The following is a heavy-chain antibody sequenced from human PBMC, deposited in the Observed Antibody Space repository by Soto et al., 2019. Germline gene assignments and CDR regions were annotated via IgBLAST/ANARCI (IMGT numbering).Heavy chain of an antibody. D-gene: IGHD5-12*01. CDR1: GFTFSSYA. V-gene: IGHV3-23*01. CDR3: AAPSFYSGYDYGAFDI. Sequence: EVQLLESGGGLVQPGGSLRLSCAASGFTFSSYAMSWVRQAPGKGLEWVSAISGSGGSTYYADSVKGRFTISRDNSKNTLYLQMNSLRAEDTAVYYCAAPSFYSGYDYGAFDIWGQGTMVTVS. CDR2: ISGSGGST. J-gene: IGHJ3*02.